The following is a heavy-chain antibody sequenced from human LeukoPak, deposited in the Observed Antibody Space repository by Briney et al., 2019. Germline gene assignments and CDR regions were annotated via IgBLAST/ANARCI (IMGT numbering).Heavy chain of an antibody. CDR2: INPNSGGT. CDR3: ARDKWSGYYYDAFDI. J-gene: IGHJ3*02. V-gene: IGHV1-2*02. Sequence: ASVKVSRKASGYTFTGYYMHWVRQAPGQGLEWMGWINPNSGGTNYAQKFQGRVTMTRDTSISTAYMELSRLRSDDTAVYYCARDKWSGYYYDAFDIWGQGTMVTVSS. D-gene: IGHD3-22*01. CDR1: GYTFTGYY.